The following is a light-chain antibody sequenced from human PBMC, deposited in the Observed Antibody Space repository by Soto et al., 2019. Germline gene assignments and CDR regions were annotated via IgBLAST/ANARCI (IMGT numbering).Light chain of an antibody. Sequence: QSALTQPPSASGSPGQSVTISCTGTSSDVGGYSYVSWYQQHPGKARKLMIYEVSQRPSGVPDRFSGSKSGDTASLTVSGLQAEDEADYYCSSYAGSNNYVFGTGTKLTVL. V-gene: IGLV2-8*01. J-gene: IGLJ1*01. CDR1: SSDVGGYSY. CDR2: EVS. CDR3: SSYAGSNNYV.